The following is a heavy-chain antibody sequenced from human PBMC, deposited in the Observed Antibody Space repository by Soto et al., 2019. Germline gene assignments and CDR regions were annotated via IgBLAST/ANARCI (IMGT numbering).Heavy chain of an antibody. Sequence: GASVKVSCNASGYTFTSYDINWVRQATGQGLEWMGWMNPNSGNTGYAQKFQGRVTMTRNTSISTAYMELSSLRSEDTAVYYCARTDCSGGSCYLDYWGQGTLVTVSS. CDR3: ARTDCSGGSCYLDY. CDR2: MNPNSGNT. J-gene: IGHJ4*02. D-gene: IGHD2-15*01. CDR1: GYTFTSYD. V-gene: IGHV1-8*01.